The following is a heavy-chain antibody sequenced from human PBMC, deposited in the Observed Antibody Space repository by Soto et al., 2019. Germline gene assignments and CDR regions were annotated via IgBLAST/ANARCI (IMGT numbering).Heavy chain of an antibody. D-gene: IGHD3-10*01. CDR1: GFTFRSHD. V-gene: IGHV3-33*01. CDR3: ASGQRLLRGYNWFDP. Sequence: TRRLFWAASGFTFRSHDIHWVRQAPGKGLEWVAVIWYDGSNKYYADSVKGRFTISRDNSKNTLYLQMHSLRAEDTAVYYCASGQRLLRGYNWFDPWGLGTLVTVSS. CDR2: IWYDGSNK. J-gene: IGHJ5*01.